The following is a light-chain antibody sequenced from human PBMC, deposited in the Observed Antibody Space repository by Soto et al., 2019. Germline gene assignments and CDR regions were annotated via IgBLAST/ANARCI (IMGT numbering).Light chain of an antibody. V-gene: IGLV1-44*01. CDR3: ATWDDSLNGPV. Sequence: QSVLTQPPSVSGAPGETVTISCSGSSPNIGSNAVNWYQQVPATAPKLLIYSNDQRPSGVPDRFSASKSGASASLAISGLQSDDEADYSCATWDDSLNGPVFGGGTKLTVL. CDR1: SPNIGSNA. J-gene: IGLJ2*01. CDR2: SND.